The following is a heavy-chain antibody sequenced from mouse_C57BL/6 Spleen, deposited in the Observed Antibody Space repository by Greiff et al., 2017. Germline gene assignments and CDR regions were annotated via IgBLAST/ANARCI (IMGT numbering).Heavy chain of an antibody. CDR2: LYPGSGHT. J-gene: IGHJ3*01. D-gene: IGHD2-3*01. V-gene: IGHV1-81*01. Sequence: VKLMESGAELARPGASVKLSCKASGYTFTSYGISWVKQRTGQGLEWIGELYPGSGHTYYNEKVKGQDTRKADKSSSTAYMALRSLTSEDSAFYFCAREDDGYYDRFAYWGQGTLVTVSA. CDR3: AREDDGYYDRFAY. CDR1: GYTFTSYG.